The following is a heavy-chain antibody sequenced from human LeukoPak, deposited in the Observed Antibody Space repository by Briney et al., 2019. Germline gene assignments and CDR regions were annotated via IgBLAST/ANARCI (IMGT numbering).Heavy chain of an antibody. CDR2: INHSGST. D-gene: IGHD2-2*01. CDR1: GGSISGYY. J-gene: IGHJ5*02. Sequence: SETLSLTCAVYGGSISGYYWSWISQPRGKGLEWIGEINHSGSTNYNPSLKSRVTISVDTSKNQFSLKLSSVTAADTAVYYCARGRGNIVVVPAAVSPAENWFDPWGQGTLLTVSS. CDR3: ARGRGNIVVVPAAVSPAENWFDP. V-gene: IGHV4-34*01.